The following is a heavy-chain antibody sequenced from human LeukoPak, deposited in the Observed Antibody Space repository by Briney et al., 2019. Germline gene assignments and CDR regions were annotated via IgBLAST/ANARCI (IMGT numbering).Heavy chain of an antibody. Sequence: GGSLRLSCAASGITFSRSWMSWVRQAPGKGLQWVANINQDGSEKHHVDSVKGRFTISRDNAENSLYLQMNSLRAEDTAVYYCAAAQADIVVVPAAIDAFDIWGQGTMVTVSS. CDR2: INQDGSEK. CDR1: GITFSRSW. D-gene: IGHD2-2*02. V-gene: IGHV3-7*03. CDR3: AAAQADIVVVPAAIDAFDI. J-gene: IGHJ3*02.